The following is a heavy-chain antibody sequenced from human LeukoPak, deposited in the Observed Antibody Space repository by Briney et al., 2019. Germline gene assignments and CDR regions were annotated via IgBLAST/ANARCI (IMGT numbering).Heavy chain of an antibody. CDR2: FSGSGGAT. D-gene: IGHD3-10*01. J-gene: IGHJ4*02. CDR3: AKDRIATTRGSDFDY. V-gene: IGHV3-23*01. CDR1: GFTFSSYA. Sequence: PGGSLRLSCVASGFTFSSYAMSWVRQAPGKGLEWVSAFSGSGGATYYADSVKGRFTISRDNSKNTLYLQMNSLRAEDTAVYYCAKDRIATTRGSDFDYWGQGTLVTVSS.